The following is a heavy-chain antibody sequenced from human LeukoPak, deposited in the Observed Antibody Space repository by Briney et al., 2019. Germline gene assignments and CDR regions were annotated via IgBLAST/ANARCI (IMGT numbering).Heavy chain of an antibody. CDR3: AKDVYYYDSSGYYLSEYFQH. V-gene: IGHV3-30-3*01. J-gene: IGHJ1*01. Sequence: GRSLRLSCAASGFTFSSYAMHWVRQAPGKGLEWVAVISYDGSNKYYADSVKGRFIISRDNSKNTLYLQMNSLRAEDTAVYYCAKDVYYYDSSGYYLSEYFQHWGQGTLVTVSS. CDR1: GFTFSSYA. D-gene: IGHD3-22*01. CDR2: ISYDGSNK.